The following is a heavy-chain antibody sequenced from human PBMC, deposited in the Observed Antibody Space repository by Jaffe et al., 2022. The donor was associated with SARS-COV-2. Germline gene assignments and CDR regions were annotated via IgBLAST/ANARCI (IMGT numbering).Heavy chain of an antibody. D-gene: IGHD6-13*01. Sequence: EVQLVETGGGLIQPGDSLRLSCAASGFIVSNNYMTWVRQAPGKGLELVSVLHRGGDTYYADSVKGRFTISRDNSKNTLYLQMNSLRAEDTAVYYCARRSSSSWYFFDSWGQGIQVTVSS. CDR3: ARRSSSSWYFFDS. CDR1: GFIVSNNY. J-gene: IGHJ4*02. V-gene: IGHV3-53*02. CDR2: LHRGGDT.